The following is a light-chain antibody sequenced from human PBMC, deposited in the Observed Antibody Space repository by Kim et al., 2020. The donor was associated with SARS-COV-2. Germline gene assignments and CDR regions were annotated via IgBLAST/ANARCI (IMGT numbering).Light chain of an antibody. CDR1: QRVSRSY. V-gene: IGKV3-20*01. J-gene: IGKJ2*01. CDR3: QQYGSSPYT. Sequence: SAGGRATLSCRASQRVSRSYVAWYQQKPGQAPRLLIYDASNRATGVPDRFSGSGSGTDFTLTISRVEPEDVAVYYCQQYGSSPYTFGQGTKLEI. CDR2: DAS.